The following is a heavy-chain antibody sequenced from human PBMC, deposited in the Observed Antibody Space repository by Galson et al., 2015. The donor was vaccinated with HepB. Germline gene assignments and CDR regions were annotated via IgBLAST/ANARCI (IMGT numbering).Heavy chain of an antibody. V-gene: IGHV3-33*01. J-gene: IGHJ4*02. D-gene: IGHD2-21*01. CDR2: IWYDGSNK. CDR1: GFTFSSYG. CDR3: ARGYCGGDCHFDY. Sequence: SLRLSCAASGFTFSSYGMHWVRQAPGKGLEWVAVIWYDGSNKYYADSVKGRFTISRDNSKNTLYLQMNSLRAEDTAVYYCARGYCGGDCHFDYWGQGTLVTVSP.